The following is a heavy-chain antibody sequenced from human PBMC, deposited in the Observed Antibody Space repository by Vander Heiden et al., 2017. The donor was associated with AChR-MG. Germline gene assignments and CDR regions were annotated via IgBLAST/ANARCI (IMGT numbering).Heavy chain of an antibody. CDR3: TREGIGSSSPGSRDYYYYMDV. V-gene: IGHV1-69*06. J-gene: IGHJ6*03. Sequence: QVQLEQSGAEVKKPGSSVKVSCKASGDTLSSSTNAWVRQAPGQGLEWMGGIFPIFDSPNFAQEFRDRVTFTADRSTNTAYMELSSLRSEDTAIYFCTREGIGSSSPGSRDYYYYMDVWGKGTAVTVSS. CDR2: IFPIFDSP. CDR1: GDTLSSST. D-gene: IGHD6-6*01.